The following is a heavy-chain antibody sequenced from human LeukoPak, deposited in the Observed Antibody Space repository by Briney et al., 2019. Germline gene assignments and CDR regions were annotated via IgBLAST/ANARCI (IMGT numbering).Heavy chain of an antibody. CDR3: ARHTYARPFDF. D-gene: IGHD6-6*01. CDR1: GGSISTYS. Sequence: SETLSLTCSVSGGSISTYSWSWIRQPPGKGLEWIGYIFYTGDNNYNPSLKTRATVSMDTSKNQFSLKMTSVTAADTAVYYCARHTYARPFDFWGQGTLVTVSS. V-gene: IGHV4-59*08. J-gene: IGHJ4*02. CDR2: IFYTGDN.